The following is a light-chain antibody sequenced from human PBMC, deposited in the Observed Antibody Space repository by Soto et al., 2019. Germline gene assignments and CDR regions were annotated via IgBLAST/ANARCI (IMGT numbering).Light chain of an antibody. J-gene: IGKJ5*01. CDR1: QSVTTW. Sequence: DIHITHSPFTLSPSLVETDTITCRASQSVTTWLAWYQQKPGKAPKLLIYKASNLESGLPSRFTGSGSGTEFTLTISSLQSDDFATYYCQQYSTYPITFGQGTRLEIK. CDR2: KAS. CDR3: QQYSTYPIT. V-gene: IGKV1-5*03.